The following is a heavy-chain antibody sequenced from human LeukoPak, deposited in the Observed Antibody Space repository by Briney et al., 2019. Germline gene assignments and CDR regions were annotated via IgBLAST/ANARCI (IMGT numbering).Heavy chain of an antibody. CDR1: GGSFSGYY. D-gene: IGHD7-27*01. CDR2: INHSGST. Sequence: SETLSLTCAVYGGSFSGYYWSWIRQPPGKGLEWIGEINHSGSTNYNPSLKSRVTISVDTSKNQFSLKLSSVTAADTAVYYCARGVGIYYYYMDVWSKGTTVTVSS. J-gene: IGHJ6*03. V-gene: IGHV4-34*01. CDR3: ARGVGIYYYYMDV.